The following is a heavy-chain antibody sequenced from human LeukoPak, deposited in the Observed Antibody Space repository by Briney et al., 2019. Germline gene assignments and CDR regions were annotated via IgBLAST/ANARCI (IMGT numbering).Heavy chain of an antibody. CDR3: AKDRESMVRDGAFDI. CDR1: GFTFSNYG. Sequence: PGGSLRLSCAASGFTFSNYGIHWVRQAPGKGLEWVAVISYDGSNKYYADSVKGRFTISRDNSKNTLYLQMNSLRAEDTAVYYCAKDRESMVRDGAFDIWGQGKMVSVSS. D-gene: IGHD3-10*02. J-gene: IGHJ3*02. V-gene: IGHV3-30*18. CDR2: ISYDGSNK.